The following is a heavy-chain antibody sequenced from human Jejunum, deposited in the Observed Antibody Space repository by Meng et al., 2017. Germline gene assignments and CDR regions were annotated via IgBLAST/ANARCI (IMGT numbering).Heavy chain of an antibody. CDR1: GFTFSNYA. V-gene: IGHV3-23*04. CDR2: ISASGGAT. J-gene: IGHJ4*02. D-gene: IGHD1-14*01. CDR3: AKLPELTDY. Sequence: EVQLVGAGGGLVQPGGSLRLSCTVSGFTFSNYAMSWVRQAPGKGLEWVSGISASGGATYHADSVKGRFSISRDNSHNTLWLQMNSLRAEDTAIYYCAKLPELTDYWGQGTLVTVSS.